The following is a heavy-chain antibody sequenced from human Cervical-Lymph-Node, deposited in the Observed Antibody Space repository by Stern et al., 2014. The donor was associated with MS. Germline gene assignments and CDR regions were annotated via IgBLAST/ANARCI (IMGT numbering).Heavy chain of an antibody. CDR2: VYYRGAT. D-gene: IGHD2-8*02. CDR1: GDSISSYTHY. J-gene: IGHJ4*02. Sequence: QVQLQESGPGLVKPSETLSLTCAVSGDSISSYTHYWAWIRQPPGKGLEWIGSVYYRGATYYNPSLKSPVTISVDPSQNHFPLGLTSVTAADTAVYYCAKHACTGAACPFDLWGQGTLVTVSS. V-gene: IGHV4-39*01. CDR3: AKHACTGAACPFDL.